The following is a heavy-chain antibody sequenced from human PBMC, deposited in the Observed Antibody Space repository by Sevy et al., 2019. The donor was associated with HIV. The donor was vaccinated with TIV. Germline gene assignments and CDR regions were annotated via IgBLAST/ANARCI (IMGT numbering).Heavy chain of an antibody. Sequence: GGSLRLSCAASGFTFSSYGMHWVRQAPGKGLEWVAVIWYDGSNKYYADSVKGRFSISRDNSKNTLYLQMNSLRAEDMAVYYCAREFDRDAFDIWGQGTMVTVSS. V-gene: IGHV3-33*01. CDR2: IWYDGSNK. CDR3: AREFDRDAFDI. J-gene: IGHJ3*02. CDR1: GFTFSSYG.